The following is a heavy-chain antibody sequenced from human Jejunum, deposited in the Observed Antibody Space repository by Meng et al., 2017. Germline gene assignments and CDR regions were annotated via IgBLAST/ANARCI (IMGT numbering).Heavy chain of an antibody. D-gene: IGHD7-27*01. V-gene: IGHV3-21*01. CDR2: ISANGRYI. CDR1: GFIFNDYS. Sequence: GGPLRLSCAASGFIFNDYSMNWVRQAPGKGLEWVSSISANGRYIYYTDSMKGRFTISRDNAKNSLYLQMNSLRAEDTAVYYCARVGTNDASDIWGQGTTVTVSS. J-gene: IGHJ3*02. CDR3: ARVGTNDASDI.